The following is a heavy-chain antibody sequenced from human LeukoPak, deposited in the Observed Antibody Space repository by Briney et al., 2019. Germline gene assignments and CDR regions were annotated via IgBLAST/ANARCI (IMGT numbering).Heavy chain of an antibody. J-gene: IGHJ4*02. CDR1: GFTFSSYA. V-gene: IGHV3-23*01. CDR2: ISGSGAIT. Sequence: GGSLRLSCAASGFTFSSYAMTWVRQAPGKGLEWVSSISGSGAITYYADSVRGRFTISRDNSKSTLYLQMNSLRAEDTAVYYCAKDYYDSSLFAQTGDYWGQGTLVTVSS. D-gene: IGHD3-22*01. CDR3: AKDYYDSSLFAQTGDY.